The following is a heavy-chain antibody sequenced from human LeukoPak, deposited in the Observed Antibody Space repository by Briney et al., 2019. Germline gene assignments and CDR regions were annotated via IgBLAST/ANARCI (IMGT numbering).Heavy chain of an antibody. CDR3: ASSRGGWANWFDP. Sequence: SETLSLTCTVSGGSISSYYWSWIRQPPGQGLEWIGYIYYSGSTNYNPSLKSRVTISVATSKNQFSLKLSSVTAADTAVYYCASSRGGWANWFDPWGQGTLVTVSS. CDR1: GGSISSYY. D-gene: IGHD6-19*01. J-gene: IGHJ5*02. CDR2: IYYSGST. V-gene: IGHV4-59*01.